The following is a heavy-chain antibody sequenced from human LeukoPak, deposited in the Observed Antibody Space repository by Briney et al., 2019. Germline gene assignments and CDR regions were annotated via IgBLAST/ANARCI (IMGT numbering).Heavy chain of an antibody. CDR3: ARQYSSGSFDP. D-gene: IGHD3-22*01. Sequence: GESLKISCKTSGYSFTRYWIGWVRQMPGKGLEWMGIIHTDDSDTRYSPSFPGQVTISIDKSITTASLQWSSLKATDTAMYYCARQYSSGSFDPCGQGTLVTVSS. CDR2: IHTDDSDT. CDR1: GYSFTRYW. V-gene: IGHV5-51*01. J-gene: IGHJ5*02.